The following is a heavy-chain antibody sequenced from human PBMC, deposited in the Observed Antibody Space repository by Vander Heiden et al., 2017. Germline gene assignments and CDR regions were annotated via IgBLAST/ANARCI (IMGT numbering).Heavy chain of an antibody. D-gene: IGHD1-7*01. CDR3: ASCNWNYVSGNWFDP. CDR1: GGPFSSYA. V-gene: IGHV1-69*01. Sequence: QVQLVHSGAEVKKPGSSVKVSCKASGGPFSSYALSWVRQAPGQGLEWMGGIIPIFGTANYAQKFQGRVTITADESTSTAYMELSSLRSEDTAVYYCASCNWNYVSGNWFDPWGQGTLVTVSS. CDR2: IIPIFGTA. J-gene: IGHJ5*02.